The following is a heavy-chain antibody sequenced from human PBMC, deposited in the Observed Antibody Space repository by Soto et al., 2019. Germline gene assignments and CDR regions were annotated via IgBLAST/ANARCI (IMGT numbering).Heavy chain of an antibody. CDR1: GGSISSYY. V-gene: IGHV4-59*08. Sequence: QVQLQESGPGLVKPSETLSLTCTVSGGSISSYYWSWIRQPPGKGLEWIGYIYYSGRTNYNPSLTSXXXIXXDPSKNQFSPKLSSVTAAATAVYYCASRYGGTIDYWGQGTLVTVSS. CDR3: ASRYGGTIDY. CDR2: IYYSGRT. D-gene: IGHD4-17*01. J-gene: IGHJ4*02.